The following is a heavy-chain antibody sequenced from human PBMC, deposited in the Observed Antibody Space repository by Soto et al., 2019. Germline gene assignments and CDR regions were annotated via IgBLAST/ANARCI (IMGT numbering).Heavy chain of an antibody. CDR2: INPNSGGT. Sequence: GASVKVSCKASGYTFTGYYMHWVRQAPGQGLEWMGWINPNSGGTNYAQKFQGRVTMTRDTSISTAYMEMSRLRSDHTAVYYCARVGGYAKTELNFDYWGQGTRGTF. J-gene: IGHJ4*02. CDR1: GYTFTGYY. V-gene: IGHV1-2*02. CDR3: ARVGGYAKTELNFDY. D-gene: IGHD5-12*01.